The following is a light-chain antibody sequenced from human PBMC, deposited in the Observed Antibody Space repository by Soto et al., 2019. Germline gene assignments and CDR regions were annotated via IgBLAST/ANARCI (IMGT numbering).Light chain of an antibody. J-gene: IGLJ3*02. CDR3: QTWGTGFWV. Sequence: QSVLTQSPSASASLGASVKLTCTLSSGHSSYAIAWHQQQPEKGPRYLMKLNSDGSHSKGDGIPDRFSGSSSGAERHLTISSLQSEDEADYYCQTWGTGFWVFGGGTKLTVL. V-gene: IGLV4-69*01. CDR1: SGHSSYA. CDR2: LNSDGSH.